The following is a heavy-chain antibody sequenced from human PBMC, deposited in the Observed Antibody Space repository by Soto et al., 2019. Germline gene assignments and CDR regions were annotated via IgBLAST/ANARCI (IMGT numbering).Heavy chain of an antibody. CDR2: IYHSVST. V-gene: IGHV4-30-2*01. CDR1: GGSISSGGYS. CDR3: ARVPSP. Sequence: QLQLQESGSGLAKPSQTLSLTCAVSGGSISSGGYSWGWIRQPPGKGLEWIGYIYHSVSTYYNPSLKSRVTISVDRSKNQFSLKLSSVTAADTAVYYCARVPSPWGQGTLVTVSS. J-gene: IGHJ5*02.